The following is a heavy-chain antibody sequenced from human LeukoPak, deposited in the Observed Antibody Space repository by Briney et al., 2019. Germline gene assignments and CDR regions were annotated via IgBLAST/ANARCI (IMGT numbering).Heavy chain of an antibody. CDR3: ARTAVAGTLRWFDL. CDR2: IRYDGSNN. Sequence: GTSLRLSCEASGFTFSHFGMHWVRQAPGKGLEWLSFIRYDGSNNYHADSVKGRFSISRDNSKNTLHLQMNTLRPDDTAVYYCARTAVAGTLRWFDLWGQGTLVIVSS. CDR1: GFTFSHFG. D-gene: IGHD6-19*01. V-gene: IGHV3-30*02. J-gene: IGHJ5*02.